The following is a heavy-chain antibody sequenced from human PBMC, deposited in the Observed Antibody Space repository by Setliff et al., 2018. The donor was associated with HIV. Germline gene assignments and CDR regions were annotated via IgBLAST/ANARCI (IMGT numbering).Heavy chain of an antibody. V-gene: IGHV4-39*07. Sequence: PSETLSLTCTVSGGSISSSSYYWGWIRQPPGKGLEWIGSINRSGSTNYNPSLKSRVSISVDTSKKQFSLKLSSVSAADTAVYYCARAADYHDSSGYWAPPRYFDYWGQGTLVTAPQ. J-gene: IGHJ4*02. CDR3: ARAADYHDSSGYWAPPRYFDY. D-gene: IGHD3-22*01. CDR1: GGSISSSSYY. CDR2: INRSGST.